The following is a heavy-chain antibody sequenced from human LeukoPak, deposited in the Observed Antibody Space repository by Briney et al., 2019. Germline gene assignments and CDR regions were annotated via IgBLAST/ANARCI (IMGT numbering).Heavy chain of an antibody. CDR2: TYYRSKWYN. Sequence: SQTLSLTCAISGDSVSSNSAAWNWIRQSPSRGLEWLGRTYYRSKWYNDYAVSVKSRITINPDTSKNQFSLQLNSVTPEDTAVYYCAREVFISGWYLKWASSHYYYYMDVWGKGTTVTISS. J-gene: IGHJ6*03. D-gene: IGHD6-19*01. V-gene: IGHV6-1*01. CDR3: AREVFISGWYLKWASSHYYYYMDV. CDR1: GDSVSSNSAA.